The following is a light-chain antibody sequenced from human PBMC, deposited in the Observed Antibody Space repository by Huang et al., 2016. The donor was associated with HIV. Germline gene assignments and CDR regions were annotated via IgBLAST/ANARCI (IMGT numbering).Light chain of an antibody. CDR2: AAS. Sequence: EIVMTQSPGTRSVAPGERATLSGRASQNINTNLAWFQQKPAQAPRLLIYAASTRTADFPARFSGSGSRTEFTLTISSLQSEDIAVYYCQQYNDWPRSFGQGTKVEIK. CDR1: QNINTN. CDR3: QQYNDWPRS. J-gene: IGKJ1*01. V-gene: IGKV3-15*01.